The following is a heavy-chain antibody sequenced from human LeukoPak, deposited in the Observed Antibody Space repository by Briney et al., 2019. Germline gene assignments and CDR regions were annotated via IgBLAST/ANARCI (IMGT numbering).Heavy chain of an antibody. CDR3: ARGTAIVHVDCMDV. CDR2: IYTSEST. CDR1: GGSISIFY. V-gene: IGHV4-4*09. J-gene: IGHJ6*03. D-gene: IGHD5-18*01. Sequence: PSETLSLTCTVSGGSISIFYWTWLRQPPGKGLEWIGYIYTSESTKYNPSLQSRVTISEDTSKNPFSPKLSSVNYADTAVYYCARGTAIVHVDCMDVWGKGTTVTVSS.